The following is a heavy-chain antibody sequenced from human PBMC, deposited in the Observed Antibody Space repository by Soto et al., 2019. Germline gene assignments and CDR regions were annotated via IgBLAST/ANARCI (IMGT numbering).Heavy chain of an antibody. CDR2: IYSSGTT. CDR1: GISIDNYY. V-gene: IGHV4-4*07. Sequence: QVQLQQSGPGLVKPSETLSLTCTVSGISIDNYYCSWIRQSARKGLEWIGRIYSSGTTNYNPSLKSRVTMSVDMSKSQFSLNVRSVTAADTAVYYCVRDVGGSGWFAPWGQGTLVTVSS. CDR3: VRDVGGSGWFAP. J-gene: IGHJ5*02.